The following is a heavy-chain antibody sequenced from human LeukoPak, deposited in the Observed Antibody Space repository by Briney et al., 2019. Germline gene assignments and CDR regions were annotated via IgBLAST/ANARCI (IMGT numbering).Heavy chain of an antibody. J-gene: IGHJ5*02. CDR3: ARECGGDCYNWFDP. CDR2: INSDGSST. Sequence: GGSLRLSCAASGFTFSSYWMHWVRQAPGKGLVWVSRINSDGSSTSYADSVKGRFTISRDNAKNSLYLQMNSLRDEDTAVYYCARECGGDCYNWFDPWGQGTLVTVSS. V-gene: IGHV3-74*01. CDR1: GFTFSSYW. D-gene: IGHD2-21*02.